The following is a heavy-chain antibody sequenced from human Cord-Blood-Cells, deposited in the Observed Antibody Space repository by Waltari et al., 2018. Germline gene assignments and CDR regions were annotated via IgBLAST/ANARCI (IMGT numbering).Heavy chain of an antibody. CDR1: AFTFSSYS. V-gene: IGHV3-21*01. CDR2: ISSSSSYI. J-gene: IGHJ2*01. Sequence: EVQLVESGGGLVKPGGSLRLSCAASAFTFSSYSMTWVRQAPGKGLEWVSSISSSSSYIYYADSVKGRFTISRDNAKNSLYLQMNSLRAEDTAVYYCAREGGVWYFDLWGRGTLVTVSS. CDR3: AREGGVWYFDL. D-gene: IGHD3-16*01.